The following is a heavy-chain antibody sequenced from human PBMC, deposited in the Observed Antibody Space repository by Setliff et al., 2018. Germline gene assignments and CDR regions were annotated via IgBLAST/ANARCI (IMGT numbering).Heavy chain of an antibody. V-gene: IGHV3-11*04. D-gene: IGHD3-9*01. CDR2: ISSSGSTI. CDR3: ARDSVLRYFDWLLYTPDAFDI. Sequence: KPGGSLRLSCAASGFTFSDYYISWIRQAPGKGLEWVSYISSSGSTIYYADSVKGRFTISRDNAKNSLYLQMNSLRAEDTAVYYCARDSVLRYFDWLLYTPDAFDIWGQGTVVTVSS. CDR1: GFTFSDYY. J-gene: IGHJ3*02.